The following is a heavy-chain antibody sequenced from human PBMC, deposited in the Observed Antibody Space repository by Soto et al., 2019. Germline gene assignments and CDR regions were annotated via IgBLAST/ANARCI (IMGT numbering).Heavy chain of an antibody. V-gene: IGHV6-1*01. CDR2: TYYRSKWYN. D-gene: IGHD3-9*01. CDR1: GDSVSSNSAA. J-gene: IGHJ6*02. CDR3: ARAPRAILRYFDWSPWYYYGMDV. Sequence: PSQTLSLTCAISGDSVSSNSAAWNWIRQSPSRGLEWLGRTYYRSKWYNDYAVSVKSRITINPDTSKNKFSLQLNSVTPEDTAVYYCARAPRAILRYFDWSPWYYYGMDVWGQGTTVTVSS.